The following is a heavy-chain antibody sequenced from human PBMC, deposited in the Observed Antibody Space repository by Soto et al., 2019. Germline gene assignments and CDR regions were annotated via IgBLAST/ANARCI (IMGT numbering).Heavy chain of an antibody. CDR3: AKILRGFGPWFDP. V-gene: IGHV3-73*01. J-gene: IGHJ5*02. CDR2: IRSKANSYAT. CDR1: GFTFSGSA. Sequence: PGGSLRLSCAASGFTFSGSAMHWVRQASGKGLEWVGRIRSKANSYATAYAASVKGRFTISRDDSKNTLYLQMNSLRAEDTAVYYCAKILRGFGPWFDPWGQGTLVTVSS. D-gene: IGHD4-17*01.